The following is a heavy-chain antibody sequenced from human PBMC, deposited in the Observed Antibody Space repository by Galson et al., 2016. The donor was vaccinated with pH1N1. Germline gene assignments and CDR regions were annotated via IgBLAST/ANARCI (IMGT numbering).Heavy chain of an antibody. D-gene: IGHD2-21*02. J-gene: IGHJ3*02. CDR3: ARDPSYCGGDCYLGGAFDI. CDR1: GSTFIRYS. Sequence: SVKVSCKASGSTFIRYSFSWVRQAPGQGLEWIGGIIPSFDTPNYAQSFQGRVTITADESTTTVYMELSRLRSEDTAVYYCARDPSYCGGDCYLGGAFDIWGQGTMVTVSS. V-gene: IGHV1-69*13. CDR2: IIPSFDTP.